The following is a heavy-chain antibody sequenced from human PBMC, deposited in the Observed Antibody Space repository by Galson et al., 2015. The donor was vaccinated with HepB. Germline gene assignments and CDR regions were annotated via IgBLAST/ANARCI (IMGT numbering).Heavy chain of an antibody. CDR1: GYTFTSYG. J-gene: IGHJ6*03. V-gene: IGHV1-18*01. CDR2: ISAYNGNT. CDR3: ARVRQGYCSSTSCSKKGEDNYYYYYMDV. D-gene: IGHD2-2*01. Sequence: SVKVSCKASGYTFTSYGISWVRQAPGQGLEWMGWISAYNGNTNYAQKLQGRVTMTTDTSTSTAYMELRSLRPDDTAVYYCARVRQGYCSSTSCSKKGEDNYYYYYMDVWGKGTTVTVSS.